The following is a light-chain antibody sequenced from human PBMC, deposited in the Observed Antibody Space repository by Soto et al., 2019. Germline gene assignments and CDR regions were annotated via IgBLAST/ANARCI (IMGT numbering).Light chain of an antibody. CDR3: QQYNSYSTWT. Sequence: IQITQSPSTLSASVGDRVTITCRASQSISSWLAWYQQKPGEAPKLLIYDASSLESGVPSRFSGSGSGTEFTLTISSLQPDDFATYYCQQYNSYSTWTFGQGTKVDIK. CDR1: QSISSW. CDR2: DAS. V-gene: IGKV1-5*01. J-gene: IGKJ1*01.